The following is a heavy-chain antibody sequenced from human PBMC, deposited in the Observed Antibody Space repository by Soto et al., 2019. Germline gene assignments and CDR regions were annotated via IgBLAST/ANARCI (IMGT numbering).Heavy chain of an antibody. Sequence: SETLSLTCAVYGGSFSGYYWSWIRQPPGKGLEWIGEINHSGSTNYNPPLKSRVTISVDTSKNQFSLKLSSVTAADTAVYYCARSPRITMVRGGVDYWGQGTLVTVSS. CDR1: GGSFSGYY. CDR2: INHSGST. D-gene: IGHD3-10*01. V-gene: IGHV4-34*01. CDR3: ARSPRITMVRGGVDY. J-gene: IGHJ4*02.